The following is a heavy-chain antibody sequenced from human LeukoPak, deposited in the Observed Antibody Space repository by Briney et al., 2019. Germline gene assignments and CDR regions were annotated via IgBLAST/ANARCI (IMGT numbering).Heavy chain of an antibody. V-gene: IGHV4-59*01. CDR3: TRGQWALDY. D-gene: IGHD1-26*01. J-gene: IGHJ4*02. CDR1: GASTSDYY. CDR2: IHHTGSF. Sequence: PSETLSLTCTIFGASTSDYYWSWVRQPPGKGLEWIGYIHHTGSFDYNPSLNSRATISLDTSKNQFSLKLTSVTAADTAVYYCTRGQWALDYWGQGTLVTVSS.